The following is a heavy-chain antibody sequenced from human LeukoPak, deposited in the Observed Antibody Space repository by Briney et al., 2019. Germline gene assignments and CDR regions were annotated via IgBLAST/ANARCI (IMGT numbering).Heavy chain of an antibody. V-gene: IGHV4-39*07. CDR1: GGSISSSSYY. Sequence: SETLSLTCTVSGGSISSSSYYWGWIRQPPGKGLEWIGTIYYSGSTYYNPSLKSRVTISVDTSKNRFSLKLSSVTAADTAVYYCARVSSVWIKDYYYYMDVWGKGTTVTVSS. CDR2: IYYSGST. CDR3: ARVSSVWIKDYYYYMDV. J-gene: IGHJ6*03. D-gene: IGHD5-12*01.